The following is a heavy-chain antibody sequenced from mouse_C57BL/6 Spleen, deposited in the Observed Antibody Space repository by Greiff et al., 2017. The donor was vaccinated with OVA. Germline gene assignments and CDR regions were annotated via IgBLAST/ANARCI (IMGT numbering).Heavy chain of an antibody. V-gene: IGHV1-18*01. J-gene: IGHJ1*03. CDR1: GYTFTDYN. CDR2: INPNNGGT. CDR3: ARSRWLLRYFDV. D-gene: IGHD2-3*01. Sequence: EVQLQQSGPELVKPGASVKIPCKASGYTFTDYNMDWVKQSHGKSLEWIGDINPNNGGTIYNQKFKGKATLTVDKSSSTAYMELRSLTSEDTAVYYCARSRWLLRYFDVWGTGTTVTVSS.